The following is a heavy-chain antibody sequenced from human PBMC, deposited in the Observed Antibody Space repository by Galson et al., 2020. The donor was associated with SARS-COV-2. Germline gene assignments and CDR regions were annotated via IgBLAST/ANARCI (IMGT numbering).Heavy chain of an antibody. J-gene: IGHJ4*02. D-gene: IGHD2-15*01. CDR2: VYHSGST. V-gene: IGHV4-38-2*01. CDR1: AYSLASGSF. Sequence: SETLSLTCPVSAYSLASGSFWGCIRQPPGKGLEWMGHVYHSGSTYYNPSLKSRLTKSVATSNNPFSLTLSSVTAAETAVSYCSTYSVMVVARTPLRADYWGQGTLVTVPS. CDR3: STYSVMVVARTPLRADY.